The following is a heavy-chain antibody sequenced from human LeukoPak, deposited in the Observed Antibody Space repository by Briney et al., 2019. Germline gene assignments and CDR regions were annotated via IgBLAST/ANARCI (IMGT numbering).Heavy chain of an antibody. J-gene: IGHJ4*02. CDR1: GFTFSSYA. V-gene: IGHV3-64*01. Sequence: GGSLRLSCAASGFTFSSYAMHWVRQAPGEGLEYVSAISSNGGSTYYANSVKGRFTISRDNSKNTLYLQMGSLRAEDMAVYYCARADNWNYVDYWGQGTLVTVSS. D-gene: IGHD1-20*01. CDR2: ISSNGGST. CDR3: ARADNWNYVDY.